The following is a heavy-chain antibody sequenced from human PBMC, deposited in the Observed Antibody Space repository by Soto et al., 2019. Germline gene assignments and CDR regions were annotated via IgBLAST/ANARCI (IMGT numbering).Heavy chain of an antibody. D-gene: IGHD3-3*01. J-gene: IGHJ6*02. CDR1: GYTFTGYY. CDR3: ARVLTNYDFWSGQYYYYGMDV. V-gene: IGHV1-2*02. CDR2: INPNSGGT. Sequence: ASVKVSCKASGYTFTGYYMHWVRQAPGQGLEWMGWINPNSGGTNYAQKFQGRVTMTRDTSISTAYMELSRLRSDDTAVYYCARVLTNYDFWSGQYYYYGMDVWGQGTTVTVS.